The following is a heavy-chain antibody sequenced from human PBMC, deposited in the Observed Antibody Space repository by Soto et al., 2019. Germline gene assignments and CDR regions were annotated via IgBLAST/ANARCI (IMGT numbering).Heavy chain of an antibody. CDR2: ITSGSSTI. V-gene: IGHV3-48*01. Sequence: EVQLVESGGGLVQPGGSLRLSCVVSGFTFNSYSMDWVRQAPGKGLEWVSYITSGSSTIHYADSVKGRFTISRDNAKNSVFLQMNSLRVEDTAVYDCVRDAGSLGYWGQGTLVTVSS. D-gene: IGHD3-10*01. CDR3: VRDAGSLGY. J-gene: IGHJ4*02. CDR1: GFTFNSYS.